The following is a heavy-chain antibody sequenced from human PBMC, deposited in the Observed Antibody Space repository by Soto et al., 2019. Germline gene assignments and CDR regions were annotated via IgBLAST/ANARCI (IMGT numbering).Heavy chain of an antibody. J-gene: IGHJ4*02. D-gene: IGHD6-19*01. CDR3: AREHSSGWYKSDTFDY. CDR2: TYYRSKWYN. V-gene: IGHV6-1*01. Sequence: QSQTLSLTCAISGDSVSSNSAAWNWIRQSPSRGLEWLGRTYYRSKWYNDYAVSVKSRITINPDTSKNQFSLQLNSVTPEDTAVYYCAREHSSGWYKSDTFDYWGQGTLVTVSS. CDR1: GDSVSSNSAA.